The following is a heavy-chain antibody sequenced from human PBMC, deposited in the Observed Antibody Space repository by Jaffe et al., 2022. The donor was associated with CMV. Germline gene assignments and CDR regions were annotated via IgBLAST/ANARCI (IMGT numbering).Heavy chain of an antibody. Sequence: QVQLQQWGAGLLKPSETLSLTCAVYGGSFSGYYWSWIRQPPGKGLEWIGEINHSGSTNYNPSLKSRVTISVDTSKNQFSLKLSSVTAADTAVYYCARQTGIQLWFVDYWGQGTLVTVSS. CDR1: GGSFSGYY. CDR2: INHSGST. J-gene: IGHJ4*02. CDR3: ARQTGIQLWFVDY. V-gene: IGHV4-34*01. D-gene: IGHD5-18*01.